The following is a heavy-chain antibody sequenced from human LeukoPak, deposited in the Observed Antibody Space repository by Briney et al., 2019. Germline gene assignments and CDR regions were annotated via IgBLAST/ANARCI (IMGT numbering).Heavy chain of an antibody. D-gene: IGHD5-18*01. Sequence: SETLSLTCTVSGGSISSSGYYWGWIRQPPGKGLEWIGSIYYSGSTYYNPSLKSRVTISVDTSKNQFSLKLSSVTAADTAVYYCARRKRGYSYGYYYYYGMDVWGQGTTVTVSS. CDR1: GGSISSSGYY. J-gene: IGHJ6*02. CDR3: ARRKRGYSYGYYYYYGMDV. V-gene: IGHV4-39*01. CDR2: IYYSGST.